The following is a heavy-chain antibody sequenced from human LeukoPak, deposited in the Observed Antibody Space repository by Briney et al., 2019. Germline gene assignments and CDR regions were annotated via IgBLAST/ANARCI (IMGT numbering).Heavy chain of an antibody. Sequence: SETLSLTCTVSGGSISSGDYYWSWIRQPPGKGLEWIGYIYYSGSTYYNPSLKSRVTISVDTSKNQFSLKLSSVTAADTAVYYCARGKKVQLERTGDAFDIWGQGTMVTVYS. V-gene: IGHV4-30-4*01. CDR2: IYYSGST. CDR3: ARGKKVQLERTGDAFDI. CDR1: GGSISSGDYY. J-gene: IGHJ3*02. D-gene: IGHD1-1*01.